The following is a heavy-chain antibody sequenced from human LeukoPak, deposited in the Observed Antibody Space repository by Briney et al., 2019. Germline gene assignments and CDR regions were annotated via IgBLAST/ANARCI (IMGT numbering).Heavy chain of an antibody. CDR3: ARIRQLWIPYYFDY. CDR1: GYSISSGYY. D-gene: IGHD5-18*01. CDR2: IYHSGST. V-gene: IGHV4-38-2*02. Sequence: SETLSLTCTVSGYSISSGYYWGWIRQPPGKGLEWIGSIYHSGSTYYNPSLKSRVTISVDTSKNQFSLKLSSVTAADTAVYHCARIRQLWIPYYFDYWGQGTLVTVSS. J-gene: IGHJ4*02.